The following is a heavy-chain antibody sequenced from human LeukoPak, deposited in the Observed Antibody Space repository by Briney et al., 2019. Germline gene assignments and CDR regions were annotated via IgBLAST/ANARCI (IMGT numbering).Heavy chain of an antibody. Sequence: GGSLRLSCAASGFTFDDYGMSWVRHAPGKGLEWVSGINWNGGSTGYADSVKGRFTISRDNAKNSLYLQMNSLRAEDTALYYCARDYTAAIFGVVIPTPYGMDVWGQGTTVTVSS. CDR3: ARDYTAAIFGVVIPTPYGMDV. V-gene: IGHV3-20*04. CDR1: GFTFDDYG. CDR2: INWNGGST. J-gene: IGHJ6*02. D-gene: IGHD3-3*01.